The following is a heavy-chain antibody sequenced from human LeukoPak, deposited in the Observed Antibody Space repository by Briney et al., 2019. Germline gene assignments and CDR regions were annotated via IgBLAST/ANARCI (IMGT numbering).Heavy chain of an antibody. V-gene: IGHV3-74*01. CDR2: INSDVRST. CDR1: GFTFSSYW. CDR3: ARGSRSWPADY. Sequence: GGSLRLSCAASGFTFSSYWMHWVRQVPGKGLVWVSRINSDVRSTNYADSVKGRFTISIDNEKKKLYLNMNSLRAEDTAVYYCARGSRSWPADYWGQGTLVTVSS. J-gene: IGHJ4*02. D-gene: IGHD6-13*01.